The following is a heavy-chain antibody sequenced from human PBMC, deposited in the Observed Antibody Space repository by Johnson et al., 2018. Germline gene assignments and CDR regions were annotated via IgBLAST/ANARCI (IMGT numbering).Heavy chain of an antibody. CDR2: ISYDGSNR. CDR3: ANDSLGSIWQFDS. J-gene: IGHJ5*01. D-gene: IGHD6-13*01. Sequence: QVQLVESGGGVVQPGRSXRLSCAASGFTFSSSGMHWVRQAPGKGLEWVAVISYDGSNRLYADTVKDRVTISRANSKNTLYLHMNSVRPEDTAVYYCANDSLGSIWQFDSWGHGTLVTVSS. V-gene: IGHV3-30*18. CDR1: GFTFSSSG.